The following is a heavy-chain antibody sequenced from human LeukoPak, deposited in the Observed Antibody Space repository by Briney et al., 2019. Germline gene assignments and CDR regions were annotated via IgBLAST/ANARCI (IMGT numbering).Heavy chain of an antibody. CDR2: INHSGST. Sequence: SETLSLTCAVYGGSFSGYYWSWIRQPPGKGLEWIGEINHSGSTNYNPSLKSRVTISVDTSKNQFSLKLSSVTAADTAVYYCARCSYDFWSGPPYYYYMDVWGKGTTVTVSS. V-gene: IGHV4-34*01. D-gene: IGHD3-3*01. J-gene: IGHJ6*03. CDR3: ARCSYDFWSGPPYYYYMDV. CDR1: GGSFSGYY.